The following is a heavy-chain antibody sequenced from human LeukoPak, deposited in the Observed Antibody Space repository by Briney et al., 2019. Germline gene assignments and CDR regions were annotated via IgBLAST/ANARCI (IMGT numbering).Heavy chain of an antibody. D-gene: IGHD4-17*01. V-gene: IGHV3-48*02. CDR3: ARVIGSYGDSAY. CDR1: GFKFSSFS. Sequence: GGSLRLSCAASGFKFSSFSMNWVRQAPGKGLEWISYITSSSSATYYADSVKGRFTISRDNAKNSLYLQMYSLRDEDTAVYYCARVIGSYGDSAYWGQGTLVTVSS. CDR2: ITSSSSAT. J-gene: IGHJ4*02.